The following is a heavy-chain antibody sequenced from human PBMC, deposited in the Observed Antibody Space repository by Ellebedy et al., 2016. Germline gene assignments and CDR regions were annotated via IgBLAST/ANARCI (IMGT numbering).Heavy chain of an antibody. J-gene: IGHJ4*02. V-gene: IGHV3-23*01. CDR1: GFIFSSYS. D-gene: IGHD6-6*01. CDR2: ISGSGGST. CDR3: AKKYGSSSPAFDY. Sequence: GESLKISCAASGFIFSSYSMNWVRQAPGKGLEWVSAISGSGGSTFYADSVKGRFTISRDNSKNTLYLQMNSLRAEDTAVFYCAKKYGSSSPAFDYWGQGTLVTVSS.